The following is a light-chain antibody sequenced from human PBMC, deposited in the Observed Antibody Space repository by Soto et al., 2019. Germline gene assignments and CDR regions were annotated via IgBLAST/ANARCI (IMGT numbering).Light chain of an antibody. Sequence: EIVMTQSPSTLSVSPGERATLSCSASQNINGNLAWYQQKPGQAPRLLMFRTSTRATGFPARFSASGSGTEFNLTISSLQSEDFAIYYCQQYNNWPRATFGGGTKVDIK. CDR2: RTS. CDR3: QQYNNWPRAT. CDR1: QNINGN. J-gene: IGKJ4*01. V-gene: IGKV3-15*01.